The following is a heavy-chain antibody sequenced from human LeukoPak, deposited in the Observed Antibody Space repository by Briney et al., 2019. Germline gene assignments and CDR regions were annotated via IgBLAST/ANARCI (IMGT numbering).Heavy chain of an antibody. CDR2: IYNGGST. V-gene: IGHV3-53*04. Sequence: GGSLRLSCAASGFTVSSNYMSWVRQAPGKGLEWVSVIYNGGSTYYADSVKGRFTISRHNSKNTLYLQMNSLRAEDTAVYYCATEGRRVGATQKAFDIWGQGTMVTVSS. J-gene: IGHJ3*02. CDR3: ATEGRRVGATQKAFDI. D-gene: IGHD1-26*01. CDR1: GFTVSSNY.